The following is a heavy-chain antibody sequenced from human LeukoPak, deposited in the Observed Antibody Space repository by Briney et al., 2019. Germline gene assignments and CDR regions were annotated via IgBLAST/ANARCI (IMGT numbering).Heavy chain of an antibody. CDR1: VYTFTVYY. CDR3: ASVAVAGTVEYYFDY. D-gene: IGHD6-19*01. CDR2: INPKSCGT. J-gene: IGHJ4*02. Sequence: SVNVSLRSSVYTFTVYYMHGVRQAPAQGREGMGCINPKSCGTNYAHEFRVRVTITSDTSISTAYVDVSMLRSDDTAIYHCASVAVAGTVEYYFDYWGQGSLVIVSS. V-gene: IGHV1-2*07.